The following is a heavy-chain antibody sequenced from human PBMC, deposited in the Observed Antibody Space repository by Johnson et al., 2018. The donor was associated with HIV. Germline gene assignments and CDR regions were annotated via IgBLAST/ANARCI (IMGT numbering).Heavy chain of an antibody. CDR3: AREGLQDPAWDAFDI. Sequence: VQLVESGGGVVQPGRSLRLSCAASGFTFSSYGMHWVRQAPGKGLEWVAVIWKDGKTKYYADSVEGRFTISRDNAKNSLYLQMNSLRAEDTAVYYCAREGLQDPAWDAFDIWGQGTMVTVSS. V-gene: IGHV3-33*01. CDR1: GFTFSSYG. CDR2: IWKDGKTK. J-gene: IGHJ3*02.